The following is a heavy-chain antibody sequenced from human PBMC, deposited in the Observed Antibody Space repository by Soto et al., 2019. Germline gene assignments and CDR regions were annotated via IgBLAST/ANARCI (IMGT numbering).Heavy chain of an antibody. J-gene: IGHJ3*02. Sequence: PRLSCAASGFTFSSYAMSWVRQAPGKGLEWVSAISGSGGSTYYADSVKGRFTISRDNSKNTLYLQMNSLRAEDTAVYYCAKASEGWVATDAFDIWGQGTMVTVSS. D-gene: IGHD5-12*01. CDR3: AKASEGWVATDAFDI. V-gene: IGHV3-23*01. CDR2: ISGSGGST. CDR1: GFTFSSYA.